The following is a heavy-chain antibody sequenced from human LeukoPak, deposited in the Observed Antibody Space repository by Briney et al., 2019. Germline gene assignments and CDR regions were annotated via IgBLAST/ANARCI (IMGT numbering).Heavy chain of an antibody. D-gene: IGHD3-10*01. CDR3: ATGLWFGKYLDV. Sequence: ASVKVSCKASGYTFTSYYMYWVRQAPGQGLEWMGIINPSGGSTSYAQKFQGRVTMTEDTSTDTAYMELSSLRSEDTAVYYCATGLWFGKYLDVWDKGTTVTISS. V-gene: IGHV1-46*01. CDR2: INPSGGST. CDR1: GYTFTSYY. J-gene: IGHJ6*04.